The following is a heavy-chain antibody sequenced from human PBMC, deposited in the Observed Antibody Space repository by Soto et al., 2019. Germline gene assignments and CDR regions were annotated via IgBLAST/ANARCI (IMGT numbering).Heavy chain of an antibody. CDR2: IIPIFGTA. Sequence: SSVQVSCKASGGTFSSYAISWVRQAPGQGLEWMGGIIPIFGTANYAQKFQGRVTVTRNTSISTAYIELSSLRSEDTAVYYCERVGGSTSRTISYYDAIEVWGQGITVTV. CDR3: ERVGGSTSRTISYYDAIEV. J-gene: IGHJ6*02. D-gene: IGHD1-26*01. CDR1: GGTFSSYA. V-gene: IGHV1-69*05.